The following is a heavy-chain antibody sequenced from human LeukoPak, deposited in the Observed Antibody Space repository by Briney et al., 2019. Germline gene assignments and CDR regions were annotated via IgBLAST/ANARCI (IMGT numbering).Heavy chain of an antibody. V-gene: IGHV1-69*05. CDR3: ARDTIIRGYMDV. D-gene: IGHD2/OR15-2a*01. J-gene: IGHJ6*03. CDR1: GGTFSSYA. Sequence: GASVKVSCKASGGTFSSYAISWVRQAPGQGLEWMGGIIPIFGTANYAQKFQGRVTITTDESTSTAYMELSSLRSEDTAVYYCARDTIIRGYMDVWGKGTTVTVSS. CDR2: IIPIFGTA.